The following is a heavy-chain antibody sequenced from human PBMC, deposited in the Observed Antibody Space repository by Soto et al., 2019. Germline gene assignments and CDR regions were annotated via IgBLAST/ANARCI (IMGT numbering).Heavy chain of an antibody. V-gene: IGHV1-46*03. CDR2: VNPNGGST. D-gene: IGHD6-6*01. CDR3: ARGLASGDY. Sequence: QVQLVQSGAEVKEPGASVKISCKASGYTFTSFYIHWVRQAPGQGLEWMGIVNPNGGSTNYAQNFKGRITISRDTSTSTGYMDLSRLRSEGTAVYYCARGLASGDYWGQGTLVTVSS. CDR1: GYTFTSFY. J-gene: IGHJ4*02.